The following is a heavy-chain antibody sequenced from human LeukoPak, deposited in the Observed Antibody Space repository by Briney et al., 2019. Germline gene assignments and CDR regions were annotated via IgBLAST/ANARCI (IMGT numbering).Heavy chain of an antibody. CDR3: AKDYPSPEPIVGATTGIDY. J-gene: IGHJ4*02. Sequence: PGGSLRLSCEASGFTFEDYGMTWVRQRPGKGLEYVCEINWNGDNPVYENSLRGRFTISRDNAKNSVYLQMNSLRAEDTAVYYCAKDYPSPEPIVGATTGIDYWGQGTLVTVSS. CDR2: INWNGDNP. CDR1: GFTFEDYG. V-gene: IGHV3-20*04. D-gene: IGHD1-26*01.